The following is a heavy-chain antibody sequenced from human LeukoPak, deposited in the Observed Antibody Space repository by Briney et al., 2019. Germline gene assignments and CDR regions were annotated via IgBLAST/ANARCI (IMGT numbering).Heavy chain of an antibody. CDR3: ARVRVAGTPM. Sequence: ASVKVSCKASGYTFTNFGMTWVRQAPGQGLEWMGWISAYSGSTSYAQKFHGRVTMTTDTSTSTAYMELRSLRSDDTAVYYCARVRVAGTPMWGQGTLVTVSS. D-gene: IGHD6-19*01. CDR2: ISAYSGST. V-gene: IGHV1-18*04. CDR1: GYTFTNFG. J-gene: IGHJ4*02.